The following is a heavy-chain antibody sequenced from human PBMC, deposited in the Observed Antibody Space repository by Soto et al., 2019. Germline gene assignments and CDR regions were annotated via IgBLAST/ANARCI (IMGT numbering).Heavy chain of an antibody. J-gene: IGHJ5*02. CDR1: GGSFSNYA. Sequence: QVQLVQSGAEVKKPGSSVKVSCKASGGSFSNYAITWVRQAPGQGLEWMGGIIPIFGTANYAQKFQGKVTITADGSTSTAYMELSSLRSDDPAGYDCAGRVEGDSSSWSWVDPWGQGTLVIVSS. V-gene: IGHV1-69*01. CDR3: AGRVEGDSSSWSWVDP. D-gene: IGHD6-13*01. CDR2: IIPIFGTA.